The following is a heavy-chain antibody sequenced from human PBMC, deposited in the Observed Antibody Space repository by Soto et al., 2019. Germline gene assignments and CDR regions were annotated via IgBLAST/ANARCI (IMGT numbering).Heavy chain of an antibody. V-gene: IGHV1-69*01. Sequence: QVQLVQSGAEVKKPGSSVKVSCKASGGTFSSYAISWVRQAPGQGLEWMGGIIPIFGTANYAQKFQGRVTIIADESTSTAYVGLSSLRSEDTAVYYCARDQEYSSSSYAGGMDVWCQGTTVTVSS. CDR1: GGTFSSYA. CDR2: IIPIFGTA. D-gene: IGHD6-6*01. J-gene: IGHJ6*02. CDR3: ARDQEYSSSSYAGGMDV.